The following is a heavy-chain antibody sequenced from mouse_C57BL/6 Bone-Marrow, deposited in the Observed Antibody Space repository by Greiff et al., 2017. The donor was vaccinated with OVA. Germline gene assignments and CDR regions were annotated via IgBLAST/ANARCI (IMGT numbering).Heavy chain of an antibody. CDR3: ARKLFYAMDY. Sequence: VQLQQSGAELVKPGASVKLSCKASGYTFTSYWMHWVKQRPGQGLEWIGMIHPNSGSTNYNEKFKSKATLTVDKSSSTAYMQISSLTSEDSAVYYCARKLFYAMDYWGQGTSVTVSS. CDR1: GYTFTSYW. CDR2: IHPNSGST. J-gene: IGHJ4*01. V-gene: IGHV1-64*01.